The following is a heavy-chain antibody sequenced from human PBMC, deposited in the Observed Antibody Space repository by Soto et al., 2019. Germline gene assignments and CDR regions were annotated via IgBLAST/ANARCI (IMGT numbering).Heavy chain of an antibody. V-gene: IGHV3-30-3*01. CDR1: GFIFSNYV. CDR2: ISYDGNSK. J-gene: IGHJ4*02. Sequence: QVQLVESGGGVVKPGRSLRLSCAASGFIFSNYVMHWVRQAPGKGLEWVAVISYDGNSKHYADSVKGRFTISRDNSKSTLYVQMNSLRAEDTAVYYCARSYCGDDCALDHWGQGTMVTVSS. CDR3: ARSYCGDDCALDH. D-gene: IGHD2-21*02.